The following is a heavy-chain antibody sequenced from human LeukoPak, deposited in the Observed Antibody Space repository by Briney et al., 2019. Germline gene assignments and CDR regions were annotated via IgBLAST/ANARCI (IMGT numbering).Heavy chain of an antibody. D-gene: IGHD1-26*01. Sequence: GGSLRLSCSASGFTFSDYSMHWVRQAPGKGLEYVSAIRSNGGGTNYADSVKDRFTISRDNSKNTLYLQMSSLRVEDTAVYYCVRLGGNDSDYWGQGTLVTVSS. CDR3: VRLGGNDSDY. CDR2: IRSNGGGT. J-gene: IGHJ4*02. V-gene: IGHV3-64D*06. CDR1: GFTFSDYS.